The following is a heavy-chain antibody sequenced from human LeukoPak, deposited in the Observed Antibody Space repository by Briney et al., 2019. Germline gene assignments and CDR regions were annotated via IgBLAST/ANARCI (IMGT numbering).Heavy chain of an antibody. CDR3: VMYGSASYRSFDY. J-gene: IGHJ4*02. V-gene: IGHV3-21*01. CDR1: GFTFSSCG. D-gene: IGHD3-10*01. CDR2: ISGSSTYI. Sequence: GGSLRPSCAASGFTFSSCGMNWVRQAPGKGLEWVSSISGSSTYISYADSVKGRFTISRDKSKNTLYLQMNSLRAEDTAVYYCVMYGSASYRSFDYWGQGALVTVSS.